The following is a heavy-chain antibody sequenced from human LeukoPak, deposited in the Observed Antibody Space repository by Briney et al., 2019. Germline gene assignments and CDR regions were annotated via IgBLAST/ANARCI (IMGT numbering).Heavy chain of an antibody. V-gene: IGHV3-66*01. Sequence: GGSLRLSCAASGFTVSSNYMSWVRQAPGKGLEWVSVIYSGGSTYYADSVKGRFTISRDNAKNSLYLQMNSLRAEDTAVYYCARVRDGYSSSWYYFDYWGQGTLVTVSS. CDR2: IYSGGST. CDR3: ARVRDGYSSSWYYFDY. CDR1: GFTVSSNY. D-gene: IGHD6-13*01. J-gene: IGHJ4*02.